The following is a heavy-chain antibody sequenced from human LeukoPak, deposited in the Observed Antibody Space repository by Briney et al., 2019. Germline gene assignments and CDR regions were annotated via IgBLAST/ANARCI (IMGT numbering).Heavy chain of an antibody. CDR2: INPNSGGT. Sequence: ASVKVSCKASGYTFTGYYMHWVRQAPGQGLEWMGWINPNSGGTNYAQKFQGRVTMTRDTSISTAYMELSRLRSDDTAVYYCARDPAYCSSTSCYSDSMDVWGQGTTVTVSS. V-gene: IGHV1-2*02. D-gene: IGHD2-2*01. J-gene: IGHJ6*02. CDR1: GYTFTGYY. CDR3: ARDPAYCSSTSCYSDSMDV.